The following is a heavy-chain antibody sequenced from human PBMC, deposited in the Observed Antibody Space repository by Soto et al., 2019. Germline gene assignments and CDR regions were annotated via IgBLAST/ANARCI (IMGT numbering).Heavy chain of an antibody. Sequence: ASVKVSCEASGYTFTSYGISCVRQAPGQGLEWMGRINPRGASTGYAQKFQERVTMTRDMSTSTAYMELSSLRPEDTAVYYCAADVGGYIYGLARHWGQGTLVTVSS. CDR3: AADVGGYIYGLARH. CDR1: GYTFTSYG. D-gene: IGHD4-17*01. V-gene: IGHV1-46*01. CDR2: INPRGAST. J-gene: IGHJ4*02.